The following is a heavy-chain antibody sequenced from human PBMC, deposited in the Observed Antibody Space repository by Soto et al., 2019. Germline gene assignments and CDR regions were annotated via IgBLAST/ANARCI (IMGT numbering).Heavy chain of an antibody. CDR1: GFFISSGNY. D-gene: IGHD2-15*01. V-gene: IGHV4-38-2*01. J-gene: IGHJ3*01. Sequence: SETLSLTCAVSGFFISSGNYWGWIRKPPGKGLEWIGSIFHGGNTYYNPSLKSRVTISVDMSKKQFSLKLNSVTAADTAVYYCARARWYDAFDVWGQGTVVTVSS. CDR2: IFHGGNT. CDR3: ARARWYDAFDV.